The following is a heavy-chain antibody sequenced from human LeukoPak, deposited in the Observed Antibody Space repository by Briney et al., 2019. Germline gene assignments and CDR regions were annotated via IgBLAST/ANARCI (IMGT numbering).Heavy chain of an antibody. CDR1: GGSFSGYY. Sequence: SETLSLTCAVYGGSFSGYYWSWIRQPPGKGLEWIGEINHSGSTNYNPTLKSRVTISVDTSKNQFSLKLSSVTAADTAVCYCARGLGRYSSGWYGHYWGQGTLVTVSS. J-gene: IGHJ4*02. CDR2: INHSGST. CDR3: ARGLGRYSSGWYGHY. D-gene: IGHD6-19*01. V-gene: IGHV4-34*01.